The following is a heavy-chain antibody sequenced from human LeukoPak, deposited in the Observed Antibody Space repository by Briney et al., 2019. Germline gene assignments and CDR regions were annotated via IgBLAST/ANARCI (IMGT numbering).Heavy chain of an antibody. CDR2: IIPIFGTA. J-gene: IGHJ6*02. D-gene: IGHD3-22*01. CDR3: ARTLGGPYYYDSSRPPSGYYYGMDV. Sequence: SVKVSCKASGGPFSSYAISWVRQAPGRGLEWMGGIIPIFGTANYAQKFQGRVTVTADESTNTAYMELSSLRSEDTAVYYCARTLGGPYYYDSSRPPSGYYYGMDVWGQGTTVTVSS. V-gene: IGHV1-69*13. CDR1: GGPFSSYA.